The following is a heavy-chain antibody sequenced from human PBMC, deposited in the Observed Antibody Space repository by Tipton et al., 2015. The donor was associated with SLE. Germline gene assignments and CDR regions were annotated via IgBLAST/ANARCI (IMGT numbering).Heavy chain of an antibody. CDR2: IRYDGSNK. Sequence: GSLRLSCAASGFTFSIYGMHWVRQAPGKGLEWVAFIRYDGSNKYYATSVKGRFTISRNNSKNTLYLQMNSLRAEDTAVYYCAKGPRDWFDPWGQGTLVTVSS. CDR1: GFTFSIYG. CDR3: AKGPRDWFDP. V-gene: IGHV3-30*02. J-gene: IGHJ5*02.